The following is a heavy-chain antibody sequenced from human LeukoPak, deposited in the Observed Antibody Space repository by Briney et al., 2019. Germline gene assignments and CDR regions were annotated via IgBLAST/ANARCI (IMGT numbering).Heavy chain of an antibody. CDR3: AVDRRFKIFDY. D-gene: IGHD5-24*01. CDR1: GLAFSNFW. Sequence: PGGTLGLSCATSGLAFSNFWMYWGRQAPGKGLEWVASIKPDGSEDFYADSVKGRFNISRDNAKNSLFLQMTNLKAEDTAVYYCAVDRRFKIFDYWGQGTLVTVSS. CDR2: IKPDGSED. V-gene: IGHV3-7*01. J-gene: IGHJ4*02.